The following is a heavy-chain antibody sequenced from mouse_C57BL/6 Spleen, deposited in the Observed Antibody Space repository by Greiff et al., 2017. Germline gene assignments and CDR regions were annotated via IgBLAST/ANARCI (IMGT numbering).Heavy chain of an antibody. V-gene: IGHV1-42*01. J-gene: IGHJ2*01. Sequence: VQLKASGPELVKPGASVKISCKASGYSFTGYYMNWVKQSPEKSLEWIGEINPSTGGTTYNQKFKAKATLTVDKSSSTAYMQLKSLTSEDSAVYYCARSGLLLDYWGQGTTLTVSS. CDR2: INPSTGGT. CDR3: ARSGLLLDY. CDR1: GYSFTGYY. D-gene: IGHD3-2*02.